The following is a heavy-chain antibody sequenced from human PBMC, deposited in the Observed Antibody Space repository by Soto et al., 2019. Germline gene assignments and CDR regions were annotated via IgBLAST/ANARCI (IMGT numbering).Heavy chain of an antibody. CDR2: IYYSGST. CDR1: GGSISSYY. Sequence: SETLSRTCTVSGGSISSYYWRWIGQPPGKVREWIGYIYYSGSTNYNPSLKSRVTISVDTEKNQLALKLSAVTAADTAVYYCEKPINGTTDVWFDPWGQVTPVTVS. CDR3: EKPINGTTDVWFDP. V-gene: IGHV4-59*01. D-gene: IGHD1-20*01. J-gene: IGHJ5*02.